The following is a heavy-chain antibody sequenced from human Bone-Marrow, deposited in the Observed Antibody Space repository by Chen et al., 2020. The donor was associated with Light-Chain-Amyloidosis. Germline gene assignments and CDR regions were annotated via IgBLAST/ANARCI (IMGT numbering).Heavy chain of an antibody. J-gene: IGHJ4*02. CDR2: IYYSGST. D-gene: IGHD3-16*02. CDR1: GGSISSSSYY. CDR3: ARDWYDYVWGSYRYPFDY. V-gene: IGHV4-39*07. Sequence: QLQLQESGPGLVKPSETLSLTCTVSGGSISSSSYYWGWIRQPPGKGLEWIGSIYYSGSTYYNPSLKSRVTISVDTSTNQFSLKLSSVTAADTAVYYCARDWYDYVWGSYRYPFDYWGQGTLVTVSS.